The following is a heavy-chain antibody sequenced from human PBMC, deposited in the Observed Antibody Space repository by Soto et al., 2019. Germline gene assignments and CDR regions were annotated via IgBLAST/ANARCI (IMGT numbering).Heavy chain of an antibody. CDR2: INSVASYV. Sequence: QLVESGGGLVKPGGSLRVSCAASRFAFSSYSMHWVRQAPMKGLEWVASINSVASYVYYADSVEGRFTTSRDNAKNSVYLQMNSLRAEDTAVYYCTRDRSSFMRGRIRGPYGGLDVWGQGTTVLVS. V-gene: IGHV3-21*01. CDR3: TRDRSSFMRGRIRGPYGGLDV. D-gene: IGHD3-10*01. J-gene: IGHJ6*02. CDR1: RFAFSSYS.